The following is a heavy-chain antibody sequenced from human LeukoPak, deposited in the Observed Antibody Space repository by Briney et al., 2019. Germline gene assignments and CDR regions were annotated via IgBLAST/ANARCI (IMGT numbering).Heavy chain of an antibody. CDR1: GFTFSNAW. Sequence: GGSLRLSCAASGFTFSNAWMSWVRQAPGKGLEWVSVIYSDGSTYYATSVQGRFTISRDNSKNTLYLQMNSLRGEDAAVYYCAREFRTMVRGVITAEYFQHWGQGTLVTVSS. J-gene: IGHJ1*01. CDR3: AREFRTMVRGVITAEYFQH. CDR2: IYSDGST. V-gene: IGHV3-53*01. D-gene: IGHD3-10*01.